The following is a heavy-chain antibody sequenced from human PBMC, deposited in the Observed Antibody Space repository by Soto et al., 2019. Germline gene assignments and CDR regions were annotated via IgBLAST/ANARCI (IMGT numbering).Heavy chain of an antibody. V-gene: IGHV3-21*06. CDR1: GFTFSRYS. J-gene: IGHJ4*02. Sequence: EVQLVESGGGLVKPGGSLRLSCAASGFTFSRYSMDWVRQAPGKGLEWVSSMTSSSSFIYYAASVKGRFTISRDNPKNSLYLQMSSLRAEDTAVYFCARSADSLYYFDFWGQGILVTVSS. D-gene: IGHD6-25*01. CDR2: MTSSSSFI. CDR3: ARSADSLYYFDF.